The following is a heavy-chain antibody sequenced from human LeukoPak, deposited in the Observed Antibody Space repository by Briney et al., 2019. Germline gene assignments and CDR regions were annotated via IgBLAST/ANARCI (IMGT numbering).Heavy chain of an antibody. J-gene: IGHJ4*02. Sequence: GGSLRLSCSASGFTFSRYAMHWVRQAPGKGLEWVSYISSSGSTIYYADSVKGRFTISRDNAKNSLYLQMNSLRAEDTAVYYCARSSVSGGDPPRILYYFDYWGQGTLVTVSS. V-gene: IGHV3-48*03. CDR3: ARSSVSGGDPPRILYYFDY. D-gene: IGHD2-21*02. CDR1: GFTFSRYA. CDR2: ISSSGSTI.